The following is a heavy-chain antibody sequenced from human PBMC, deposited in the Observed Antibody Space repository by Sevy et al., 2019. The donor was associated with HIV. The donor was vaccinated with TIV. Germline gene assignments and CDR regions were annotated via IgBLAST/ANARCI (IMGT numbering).Heavy chain of an antibody. J-gene: IGHJ3*02. V-gene: IGHV1-18*01. CDR3: ARERRGQAFDI. Sequence: ASVKVSCKASGYTFTNYGITWVRQAPGQGLEWMGWISAYNGNTNYAQKLQGRVTMTTDTSTSTAYMELRSLRSDDTAVYYWARERRGQAFDIWGQGTMVTVSS. D-gene: IGHD1-1*01. CDR1: GYTFTNYG. CDR2: ISAYNGNT.